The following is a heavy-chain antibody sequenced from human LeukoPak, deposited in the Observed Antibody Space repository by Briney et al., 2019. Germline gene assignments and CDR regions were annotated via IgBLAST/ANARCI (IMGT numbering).Heavy chain of an antibody. Sequence: SETLSLTCTVSGGSISSYYWSWIRQPPGKGLEWIGYIYYSGSTNYNPSLKSRVTISVDTSKNQFSLKLSSVTAADTAVYYCARNRGSTVITDQYYYCYMDVWGKGTTVTVSS. J-gene: IGHJ6*03. CDR3: ARNRGSTVITDQYYYCYMDV. D-gene: IGHD4-11*01. CDR2: IYYSGST. V-gene: IGHV4-59*01. CDR1: GGSISSYY.